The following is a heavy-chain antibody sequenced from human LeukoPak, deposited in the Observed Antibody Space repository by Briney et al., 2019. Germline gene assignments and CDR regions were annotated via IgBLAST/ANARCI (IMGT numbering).Heavy chain of an antibody. Sequence: SETLSLTCAVYGGSFSGYYWSWIRQPPGKGLEWIGEINHSGSTNYNPSLKSRVTISVDTSKNQFSLKLSSVTAADTAVYYCARHSQNYDFWSGYYRNPYFDYWGQGTLVTVSS. D-gene: IGHD3-3*01. CDR1: GGSFSGYY. CDR2: INHSGST. CDR3: ARHSQNYDFWSGYYRNPYFDY. V-gene: IGHV4-34*01. J-gene: IGHJ4*02.